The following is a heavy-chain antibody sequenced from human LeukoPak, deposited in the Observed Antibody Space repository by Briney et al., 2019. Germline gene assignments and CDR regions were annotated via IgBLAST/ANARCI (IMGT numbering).Heavy chain of an antibody. V-gene: IGHV1-69*05. D-gene: IGHD1-14*01. CDR1: GDTFNNYI. CDR2: VMPLFNTP. CDR3: ARVDRHHFYIDV. J-gene: IGHJ6*03. Sequence: ASVKVSCKASGDTFNNYIITWVRQAPGQGLEWMGGVMPLFNTPNYAQKFQGRITIITDASTHTSYMELRSLRSEDTAVYSCARVDRHHFYIDVWGKGTTVTVSS.